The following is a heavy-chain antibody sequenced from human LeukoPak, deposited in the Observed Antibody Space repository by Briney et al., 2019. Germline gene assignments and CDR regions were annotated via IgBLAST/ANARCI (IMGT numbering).Heavy chain of an antibody. CDR3: ARDRWGMITFGGVIDPDY. D-gene: IGHD3-16*02. V-gene: IGHV4-34*01. Sequence: SETLSLTCAVYGGSFSGYYWSWIRQPPGKGLEWIGSIYHSGSTYYNPSLKSRVTISVDTSKNQFSLKLSSVTAADTAVYYCARDRWGMITFGGVIDPDYWGQGTLVTVSS. CDR1: GGSFSGYY. J-gene: IGHJ4*02. CDR2: IYHSGST.